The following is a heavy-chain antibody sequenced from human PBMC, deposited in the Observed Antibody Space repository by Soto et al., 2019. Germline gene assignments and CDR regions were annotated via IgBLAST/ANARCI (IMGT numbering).Heavy chain of an antibody. V-gene: IGHV3-30*03. CDR3: ARGNLSVDLNS. Sequence: QIQLVESGGDVVQPGKSLRLSCAASGFNFGFFGMHWVRQAPGKGLEWVAFISGDGINTHYADSVRGRFTLSRDYSRKTMYLEMDSLRDEDTALYYCARGNLSVDLNSGGLGTLVTVSS. CDR1: GFNFGFFG. CDR2: ISGDGINT. J-gene: IGHJ5*01.